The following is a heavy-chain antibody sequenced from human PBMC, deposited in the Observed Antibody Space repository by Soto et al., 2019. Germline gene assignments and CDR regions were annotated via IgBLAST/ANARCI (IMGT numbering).Heavy chain of an antibody. CDR3: ARTAPMDACDKYYYDF. CDR1: GGTFSTFG. Sequence: QVQLVQSGAEVKKTGSSVKVSCKTSGGTFSTFGISWVRQAPGQGLEWMGGIIPFFGTAEYSQKFEDRITITADESTNTVYMDLRSLTSEDTAIYYCARTAPMDACDKYYYDFWGQGALVTVSS. D-gene: IGHD3-16*01. V-gene: IGHV1-69*01. CDR2: IIPFFGTA. J-gene: IGHJ4*02.